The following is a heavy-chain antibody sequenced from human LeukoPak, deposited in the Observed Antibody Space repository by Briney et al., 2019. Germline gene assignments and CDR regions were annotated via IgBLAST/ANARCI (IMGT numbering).Heavy chain of an antibody. J-gene: IGHJ4*02. CDR2: INSDGSST. CDR1: GFTFSSYA. V-gene: IGHV3-74*01. D-gene: IGHD1-26*01. Sequence: GGSLRLSCAASGFTFSSYAMHWVRQAPGKGLEWVSRINSDGSSTSYADSVKGRFTISRDNAKNTLYLQMNSLRAEDTAVYYCARDIGPPELSGRLIDYWDQGTLVTVSS. CDR3: ARDIGPPELSGRLIDY.